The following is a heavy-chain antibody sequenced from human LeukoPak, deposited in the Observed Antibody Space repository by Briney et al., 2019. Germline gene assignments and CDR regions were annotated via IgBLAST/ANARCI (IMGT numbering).Heavy chain of an antibody. D-gene: IGHD1-1*01. Sequence: GASVKVSCKASGYTFTGYYMHWMRQAPGQGLEWMGWINPNSGGTNYAQKFQGRVTMTRDTSISTAYMELSRLRSDDTAVYYCATAKNWNDRLYYYYYMDVWGKGTTVTISS. J-gene: IGHJ6*03. V-gene: IGHV1-2*02. CDR2: INPNSGGT. CDR3: ATAKNWNDRLYYYYYMDV. CDR1: GYTFTGYY.